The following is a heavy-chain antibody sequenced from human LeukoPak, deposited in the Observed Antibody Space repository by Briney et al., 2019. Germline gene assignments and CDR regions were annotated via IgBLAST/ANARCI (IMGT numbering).Heavy chain of an antibody. D-gene: IGHD5-24*01. CDR1: GFTFDDYG. CDR3: ARGWMATIGFDY. V-gene: IGHV3-20*04. J-gene: IGHJ4*02. Sequence: PGGSLRLSCAASGFTFDDYGMSWVRQAPGKGLEWVSGINWDGGGTGYADSVKGRFTISRDNAKNSLYLQMNSLRAEDTALYYCARGWMATIGFDYWGQGTLVTVSS. CDR2: INWDGGGT.